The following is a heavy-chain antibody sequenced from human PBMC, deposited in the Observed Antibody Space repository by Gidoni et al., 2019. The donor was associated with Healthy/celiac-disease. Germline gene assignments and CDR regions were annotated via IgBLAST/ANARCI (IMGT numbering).Heavy chain of an antibody. CDR2: IYPGDSDT. D-gene: IGHD3-22*01. J-gene: IGHJ4*02. CDR1: GYSFTSYW. CDR3: ARLARLYRPVSWLLDY. Sequence: EVQLVQSGAEVKKPGESLKISCKGSGYSFTSYWIGWVRQMPGKGLEWMGIIYPGDSDTRYSPSFQGQVTISADKSISTAYLQWSSLKASDTAMYYCARLARLYRPVSWLLDYWGQGTLVTVSS. V-gene: IGHV5-51*01.